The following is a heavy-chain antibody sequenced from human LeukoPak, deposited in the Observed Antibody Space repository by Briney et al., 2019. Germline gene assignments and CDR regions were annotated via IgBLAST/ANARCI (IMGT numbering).Heavy chain of an antibody. D-gene: IGHD5-18*01. CDR1: GGSIRSYY. CDR3: ARLGPAYSYGHAVVY. Sequence: KPSETLSLTCTVSGGSIRSYYWSWIRQPPGKGLEWIGYIYYSGSTNYNPSLKSRVTISVDTSKNQFSPKLSSVTAADTAVYYCARLGPAYSYGHAVVYWGQGTLVTVSS. J-gene: IGHJ4*02. CDR2: IYYSGST. V-gene: IGHV4-59*01.